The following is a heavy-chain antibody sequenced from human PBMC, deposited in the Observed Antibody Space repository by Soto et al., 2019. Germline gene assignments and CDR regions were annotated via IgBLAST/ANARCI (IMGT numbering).Heavy chain of an antibody. CDR2: IWYDGSNK. V-gene: IGHV3-33*01. CDR3: ARDRYCSGGSCDHDAFDI. J-gene: IGHJ3*02. Sequence: GGSLRLSCAASGFTFSSYGMHWVRQAPGKGLEWVAVIWYDGSNKYYAYSVKGRFTISRDNSKNTLYLQMNSLRAEDTAVYYCARDRYCSGGSCDHDAFDIWGQGTMVTVSS. D-gene: IGHD2-15*01. CDR1: GFTFSSYG.